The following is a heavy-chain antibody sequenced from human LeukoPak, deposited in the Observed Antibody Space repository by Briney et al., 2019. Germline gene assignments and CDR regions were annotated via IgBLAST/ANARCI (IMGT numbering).Heavy chain of an antibody. Sequence: GGSPRLSCAASGFTFSSYWMSWVRQAPGKGLEWVANIKQDGSEKYYVDSVKGRFTISRDNAKNSLYLQMNSLRAEDTAVYCCARFRTYYYYMDVWGKGTTVTVSS. CDR1: GFTFSSYW. CDR2: IKQDGSEK. J-gene: IGHJ6*03. CDR3: ARFRTYYYYMDV. V-gene: IGHV3-7*01.